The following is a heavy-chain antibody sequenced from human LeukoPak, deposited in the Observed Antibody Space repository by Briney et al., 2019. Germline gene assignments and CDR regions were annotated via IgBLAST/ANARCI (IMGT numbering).Heavy chain of an antibody. Sequence: SETLYLTSSVTGGSISRFYWSWIRHPPGKGLEWIGYIYYSGSTNYNPSLKSRVTISVDTSKNQFSLKLSSVTAADTAVYYCARDPQNVIFRSWGQGTLVTVSS. CDR2: IYYSGST. V-gene: IGHV4-59*01. CDR1: GGSISRFY. D-gene: IGHD3-9*01. CDR3: ARDPQNVIFRS. J-gene: IGHJ5*02.